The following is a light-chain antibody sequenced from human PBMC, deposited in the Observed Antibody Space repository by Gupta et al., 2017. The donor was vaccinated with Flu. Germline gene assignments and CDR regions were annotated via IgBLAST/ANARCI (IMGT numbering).Light chain of an antibody. CDR2: AAS. CDR3: QQSYSSPYN. J-gene: IGKJ2*01. Sequence: DIQMTQSPSSLSASVGDRVTITCRASQSIRNFLNWYQQKPGKAPKLLIYAASSLQSGVPSRFSGSGFGTDFTLTINSLQPEDFTTYYCQQSYSSPYNFGQGTKLEIK. V-gene: IGKV1-39*01. CDR1: QSIRNF.